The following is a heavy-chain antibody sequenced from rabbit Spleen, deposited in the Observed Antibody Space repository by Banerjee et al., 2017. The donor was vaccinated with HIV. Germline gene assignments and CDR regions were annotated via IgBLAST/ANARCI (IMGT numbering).Heavy chain of an antibody. D-gene: IGHD2-1*01. Sequence: QEQLQESGGGLVKPEGSLTLTCKASGFPFSNKAVLCWVRLAPGKGVEWMACIDIGSSGAPYYASWAKGRFTISKTSSTTVTLQMTSLTAADTATYFCARGSATMTMVITGWYFTLWGQGTLVTVS. CDR3: ARGSATMTMVITGWYFTL. CDR1: GFPFSNKAV. V-gene: IGHV1S45*01. CDR2: IDIGSSGAP. J-gene: IGHJ4*01.